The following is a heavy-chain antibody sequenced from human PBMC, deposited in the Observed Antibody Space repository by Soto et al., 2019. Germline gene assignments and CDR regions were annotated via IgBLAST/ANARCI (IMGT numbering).Heavy chain of an antibody. Sequence: GAPVKVSCKATGDTIHSSAMSWAPQDPGHGLDWMRGIIPIFRRATYAQKFQGRVTITADESTSTAYMELSSLRSEDTAVYYCARSLTRYCSSTSCYLRYYYYYGMDVWGQGTTVTVSS. V-gene: IGHV1-69*13. CDR1: GDTIHSSA. CDR3: ARSLTRYCSSTSCYLRYYYYYGMDV. J-gene: IGHJ6*02. D-gene: IGHD2-2*01. CDR2: IIPIFRRA.